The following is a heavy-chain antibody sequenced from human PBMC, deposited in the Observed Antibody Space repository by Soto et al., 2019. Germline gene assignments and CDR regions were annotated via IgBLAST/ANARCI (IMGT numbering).Heavy chain of an antibody. J-gene: IGHJ5*02. D-gene: IGHD6-13*01. CDR1: GGSVSSGSYY. CDR3: ARDWVLGYNWFDP. CDR2: IYYSGST. Sequence: SETLSLTCTVSGGSVSSGSYYWSWIRQPPGKGLEWIGYIYYSGSTNYNPSLKSRVTISVDTSKNQFSLKLSSVTAADTAVYYCARDWVLGYNWFDPWGQGTLVTVSS. V-gene: IGHV4-61*01.